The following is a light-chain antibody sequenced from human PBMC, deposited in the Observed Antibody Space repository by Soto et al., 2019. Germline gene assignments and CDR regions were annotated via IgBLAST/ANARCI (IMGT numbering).Light chain of an antibody. Sequence: EIVMTQSPATLSVSPGERATLSCRASQSVRNNLAWYQQKPGQAPSLLIYGASTRATGIPARFSGSGSGTEFTLTISSLQSEDFAVYFCHQYNNWPRTFGQGTRLEN. V-gene: IGKV3-15*01. CDR3: HQYNNWPRT. J-gene: IGKJ5*01. CDR2: GAS. CDR1: QSVRNN.